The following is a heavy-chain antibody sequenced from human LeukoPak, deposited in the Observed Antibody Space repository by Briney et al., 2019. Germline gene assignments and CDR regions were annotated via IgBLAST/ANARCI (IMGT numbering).Heavy chain of an antibody. D-gene: IGHD6-19*01. CDR2: IYYSGST. V-gene: IGHV4-59*08. CDR1: GGSISSYY. Sequence: SETLSLTCTVSGGSISSYYWSWIRQPPGKGLEWIGYIYYSGSTNYNPALKSRVTISVDTSKNQFSLKLSSVTAADTAVYYCARLSEQWLGPYFYYYGMDVWGQGTTVTVSS. CDR3: ARLSEQWLGPYFYYYGMDV. J-gene: IGHJ6*02.